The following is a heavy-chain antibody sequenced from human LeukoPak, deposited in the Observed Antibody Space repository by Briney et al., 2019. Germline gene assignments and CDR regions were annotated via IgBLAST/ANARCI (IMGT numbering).Heavy chain of an antibody. V-gene: IGHV3-9*01. CDR2: ISWNSGSI. CDR3: AKENWAGGWFDP. Sequence: SLRLSCAASGFTFDDYAMHWVRQAPGKGLEWVSGISWNSGSIGYADSVKGRFTISRDNAKNSLYLQMNSLRAEDTALYYCAKENWAGGWFDPWGQGTLVTVSS. D-gene: IGHD7-27*01. J-gene: IGHJ5*02. CDR1: GFTFDDYA.